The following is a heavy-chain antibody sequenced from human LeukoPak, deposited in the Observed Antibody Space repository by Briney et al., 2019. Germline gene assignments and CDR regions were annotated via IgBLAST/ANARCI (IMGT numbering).Heavy chain of an antibody. D-gene: IGHD3-3*01. Sequence: PGMSLRLSCAASGFTFDDYAMHWVRQAPGKGLEWVAVISYDGSNKYYADSVKGRFTISRDNSKNTLYLQMNSLRAEDTAVYYCAKGSGLLRFLDYWGQGTLVTVSS. CDR1: GFTFDDYA. CDR3: AKGSGLLRFLDY. J-gene: IGHJ4*02. CDR2: ISYDGSNK. V-gene: IGHV3-30*18.